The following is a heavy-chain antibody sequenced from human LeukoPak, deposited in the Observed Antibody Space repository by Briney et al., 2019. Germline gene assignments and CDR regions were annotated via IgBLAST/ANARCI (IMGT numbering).Heavy chain of an antibody. Sequence: PSEPLSLTCVVSDYSISSGYHWGWIRQPPGKGLEWIGSMYHSGSTYYNPSLKSRVTISVDMSKNQFSLQLSSVTAADTAVYYCVRYSTGWFGSCDYWGQGTLVTVSS. J-gene: IGHJ4*02. CDR1: DYSISSGYH. V-gene: IGHV4-38-2*01. CDR3: VRYSTGWFGSCDY. D-gene: IGHD6-19*01. CDR2: MYHSGST.